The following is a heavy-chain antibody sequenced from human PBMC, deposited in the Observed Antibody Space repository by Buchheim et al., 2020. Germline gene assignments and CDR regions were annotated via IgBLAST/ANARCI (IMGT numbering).Heavy chain of an antibody. CDR2: IWYDGSNK. D-gene: IGHD6-13*01. CDR3: ARGDSSSWLYYYYYGMDV. CDR1: GFTFSSYG. J-gene: IGHJ6*02. V-gene: IGHV3-33*01. Sequence: QVQLVESGGGVVQPGRSLRLSCAASGFTFSSYGMHWVRQAPGKGLEWVAVIWYDGSNKYYADSVQGRFTISRDNSKNTLYLQMNSLRAEDTAVYYCARGDSSSWLYYYYYGMDVWGQGTT.